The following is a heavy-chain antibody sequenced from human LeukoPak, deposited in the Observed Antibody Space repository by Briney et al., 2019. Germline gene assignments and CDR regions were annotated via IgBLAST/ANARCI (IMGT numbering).Heavy chain of an antibody. CDR1: GFSFNTFA. CDR2: ISDDGRKK. Sequence: PGGSLRLSCAASGFSFNTFAVHWVRQAPDKGLEWVAVISDDGRKKYNPDSVKGRFTISRDNSENTLYLQMKSLRHEDTAVYYCAREHCGGDCYRVQWARGYFDYWGQGTLVTVSS. CDR3: AREHCGGDCYRVQWARGYFDY. V-gene: IGHV3-30*04. J-gene: IGHJ4*02. D-gene: IGHD2-21*02.